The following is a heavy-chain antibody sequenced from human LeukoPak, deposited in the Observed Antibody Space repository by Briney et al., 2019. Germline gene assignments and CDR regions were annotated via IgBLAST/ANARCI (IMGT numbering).Heavy chain of an antibody. CDR2: IIGGSILL. CDR3: ARDGYSYEILQDDYYYYGMDV. V-gene: IGHV3-21*01. Sequence: GGSLRLSCAASGFTLSSYSMNWVRQAPGKGLEWVSSIIGGSILLYNADSVKGRFTISRDKAKNSLYLQMNSLRAEDTAVYYCARDGYSYEILQDDYYYYGMDVWGQGTTGTVSS. J-gene: IGHJ6*02. D-gene: IGHD5-18*01. CDR1: GFTLSSYS.